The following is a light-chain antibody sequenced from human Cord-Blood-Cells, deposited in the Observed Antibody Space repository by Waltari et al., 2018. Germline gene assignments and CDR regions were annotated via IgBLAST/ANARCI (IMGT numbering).Light chain of an antibody. CDR3: QQYYSYPLT. V-gene: IGKV1-8*01. J-gene: IGKJ4*01. CDR1: QGISSY. Sequence: AIRITQSPSSLSASTGDRVTITCRASQGISSYLAWYQQKPVKAPKLLIYAASTLQSGVPSRFSGSGSGTDFTLTISCLQSEDFATYYCQQYYSYPLTFGGGTKVEIK. CDR2: AAS.